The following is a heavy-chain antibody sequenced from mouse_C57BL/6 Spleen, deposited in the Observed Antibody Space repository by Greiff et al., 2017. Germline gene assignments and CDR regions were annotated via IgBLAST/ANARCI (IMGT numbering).Heavy chain of an antibody. Sequence: DVMLVESEGGLVQPGSSMKLSCTASGFTFSDYYMAWVRQVPEKGLEWVANINYDGSSTYYLDSLKSRFIISRDNAKNILYLQMSSLKSEDTATYYCARGRGYSNYEGVGFAYWGQGTLVTVSA. CDR1: GFTFSDYY. CDR2: INYDGSST. V-gene: IGHV5-16*01. D-gene: IGHD2-5*01. J-gene: IGHJ3*01. CDR3: ARGRGYSNYEGVGFAY.